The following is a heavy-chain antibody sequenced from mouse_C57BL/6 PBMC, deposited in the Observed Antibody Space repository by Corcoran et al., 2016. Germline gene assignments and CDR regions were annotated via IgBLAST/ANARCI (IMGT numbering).Heavy chain of an antibody. CDR1: GYSITSGYY. CDR2: ISYDGSN. J-gene: IGHJ2*01. CDR3: ASKDGSSYYFDY. Sequence: DVQLQESGPGLVKPSQSLSLTCSVTGYSITSGYYWNWIRQFPGNKLEWMGYISYDGSNNYNPSLKNRISITRDTSKNQFFLKLNSVTTEDTATYYCASKDGSSYYFDYWGQGTTLTVSS. D-gene: IGHD1-1*01. V-gene: IGHV3-6*01.